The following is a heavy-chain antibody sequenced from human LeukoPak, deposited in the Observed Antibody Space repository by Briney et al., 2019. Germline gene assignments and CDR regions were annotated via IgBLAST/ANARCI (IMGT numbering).Heavy chain of an antibody. CDR1: GGSISSYS. Sequence: PSETLSLTCSVSGGSISSYSWTWIRQSPGKGLEWIGNISYSESTNYNPSLKSRVTISIDTSKNQFSLKLSSVTAADTAVYYCATGGHSYGYWNGFDPWGQGALVTVSS. V-gene: IGHV4-59*01. CDR2: ISYSEST. J-gene: IGHJ5*02. CDR3: ATGGHSYGYWNGFDP. D-gene: IGHD5-18*01.